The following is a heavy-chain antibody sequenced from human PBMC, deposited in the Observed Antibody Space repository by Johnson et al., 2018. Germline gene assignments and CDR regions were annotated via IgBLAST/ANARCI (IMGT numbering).Heavy chain of an antibody. V-gene: IGHV3-30*18. J-gene: IGHJ6*02. D-gene: IGHD3-22*01. CDR1: GFTFSTYG. Sequence: VQLVETGGGVVQPGRSLRLSCAASGFTFSTYGMHWVRQAPGKGLEWVALISYDGSDKYYADPVKGRFTISRDNSKNTLSFQMNSLRAEDTAVYYCAKGRYDYDSSGYYGMDVWGQGTTVSVSS. CDR2: ISYDGSDK. CDR3: AKGRYDYDSSGYYGMDV.